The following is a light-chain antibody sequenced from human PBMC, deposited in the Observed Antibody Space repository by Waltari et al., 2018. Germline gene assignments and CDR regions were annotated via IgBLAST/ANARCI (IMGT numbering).Light chain of an antibody. CDR1: SGHSSNV. Sequence: QLVLTQSPSASASLGASVKLTCTLSSGHSSNVIAWLQQQPEKGPRYLMKVNSDGSHSKGDEIPDRFSGSTSGAERYLTISSVQPEDEADCYCQTGGHGTWVFGGGTKLTVL. J-gene: IGLJ3*02. V-gene: IGLV4-69*01. CDR2: VNSDGSH. CDR3: QTGGHGTWV.